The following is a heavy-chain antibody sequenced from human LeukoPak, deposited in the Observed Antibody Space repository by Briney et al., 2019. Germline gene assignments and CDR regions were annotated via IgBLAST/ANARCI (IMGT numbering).Heavy chain of an antibody. CDR3: ARDSSYYYGSGPDY. CDR2: ISYDGSNK. Sequence: GRSLRLSCAASEFTFSIYAMHWVRQAPGKGLEWVAVISYDGSNKYYADSVKGRFTISRDNSKNTLYLQMNSLRAEDTAVYYCARDSSYYYGSGPDYWGQGTLVTVSS. CDR1: EFTFSIYA. V-gene: IGHV3-30-3*01. J-gene: IGHJ4*02. D-gene: IGHD3-10*01.